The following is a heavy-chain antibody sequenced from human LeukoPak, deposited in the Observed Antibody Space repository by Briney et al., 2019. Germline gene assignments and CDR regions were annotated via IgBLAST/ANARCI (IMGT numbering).Heavy chain of an antibody. J-gene: IGHJ3*02. CDR1: GFTFSSYS. Sequence: GGSLRLSCAASGFTFSSYSMNWVRQAPGKGLEWVSSISSSSSYIYYAHSVKGRFTISRDNAKNSLYLQMNSLRAEDTAVYYCARDFLLEPTGADAFDIWDQGTMVTVSS. D-gene: IGHD1-14*01. CDR2: ISSSSSYI. CDR3: ARDFLLEPTGADAFDI. V-gene: IGHV3-21*01.